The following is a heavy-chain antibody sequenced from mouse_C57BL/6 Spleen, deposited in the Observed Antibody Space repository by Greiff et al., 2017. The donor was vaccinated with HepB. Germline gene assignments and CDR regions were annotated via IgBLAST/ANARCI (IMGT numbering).Heavy chain of an antibody. CDR3: ARWGKGFTGY. CDR1: GYTFTSYW. D-gene: IGHD1-1*01. Sequence: VQLQQSGAELVKPGASVKLSCKASGYTFTSYWMHWVKQRPGQGLEWIGMIHPNSGSTNYNEKFKSKATLTVDKSSSTAYMQLSSLTSEDSAVYYCARWGKGFTGYWGQGTTLTVSA. CDR2: IHPNSGST. V-gene: IGHV1-64*01. J-gene: IGHJ2*01.